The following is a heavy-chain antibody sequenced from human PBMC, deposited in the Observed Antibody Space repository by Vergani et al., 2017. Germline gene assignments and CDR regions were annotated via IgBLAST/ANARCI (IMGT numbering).Heavy chain of an antibody. CDR1: GFSLTTGGEG. Sequence: QITLRESGPTLVKPTQTLTLTCTFSGFSLTTGGEGVGWIRQPPGRALEWLAFVYWNDDERYSPSMKSRVTITKDTSKNEGFLTMATMDPVDTATYYCVHRLGYFDWDGAFDVWGPGTMVTVSS. D-gene: IGHD3-9*01. V-gene: IGHV2-5*01. CDR2: VYWNDDE. CDR3: VHRLGYFDWDGAFDV. J-gene: IGHJ3*01.